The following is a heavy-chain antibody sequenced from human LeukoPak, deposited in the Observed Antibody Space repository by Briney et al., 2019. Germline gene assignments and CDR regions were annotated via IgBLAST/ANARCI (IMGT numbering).Heavy chain of an antibody. CDR2: IIPIFGTA. D-gene: IGHD2-21*02. J-gene: IGHJ4*02. CDR1: GGTFSSYA. V-gene: IGHV1-69*13. CDR3: AIDLTAMRGFCSY. Sequence: ASVKVSCKASGGTFSSYAISWVRQAPGQGLEWMGGIIPIFGTANYAQKFQGRVTITADESTSTAYMELSSLRSEDTAVYYCAIDLTAMRGFCSYWYQGTLVTVSS.